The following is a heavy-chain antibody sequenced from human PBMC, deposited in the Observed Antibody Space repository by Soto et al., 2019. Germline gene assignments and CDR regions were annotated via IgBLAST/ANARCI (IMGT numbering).Heavy chain of an antibody. CDR1: GYTFTSYG. CDR3: ARDQIQLWPLDY. D-gene: IGHD5-18*01. V-gene: IGHV1-18*01. Sequence: ASVKVSCKASGYTFTSYGISWVRQAPGQGLEWMGWISAYNGNTNYAQKLQGRATMTTDTSTSTAYMELRSLRSDDTAVYYCARDQIQLWPLDYWGKGTLVTVST. J-gene: IGHJ4*02. CDR2: ISAYNGNT.